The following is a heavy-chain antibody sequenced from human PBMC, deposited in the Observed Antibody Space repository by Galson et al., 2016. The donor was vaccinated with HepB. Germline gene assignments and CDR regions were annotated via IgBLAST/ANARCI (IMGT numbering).Heavy chain of an antibody. V-gene: IGHV6-1*01. CDR3: ARVRSGYSGYANPYYYGMDV. CDR1: GDSVSSNSAT. CDR2: TYYRSKWYN. J-gene: IGHJ6*02. Sequence: AISGDSVSSNSATWNWIRQSPSRGLEWLGRTYYRSKWYNNYALSVKSRITINPDTSKNQFSLQLNSVTPEDTAVYYCARVRSGYSGYANPYYYGMDVWGQGTTVTVSS. D-gene: IGHD5-12*01.